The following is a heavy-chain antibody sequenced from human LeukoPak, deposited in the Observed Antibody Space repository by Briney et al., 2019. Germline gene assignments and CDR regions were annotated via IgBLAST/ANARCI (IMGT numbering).Heavy chain of an antibody. D-gene: IGHD5-18*01. Sequence: GGSLRLSCAASGFTFSSYAMHWVRQAPGKGLEWVAVISYDGSNKYYADSVKGRFTISRDNSKNTLYLQMNSLRAEDTAVYYCARMDIAMVSKTLFDYWGQGTLVTVSS. CDR1: GFTFSSYA. V-gene: IGHV3-30-3*01. CDR3: ARMDIAMVSKTLFDY. J-gene: IGHJ4*02. CDR2: ISYDGSNK.